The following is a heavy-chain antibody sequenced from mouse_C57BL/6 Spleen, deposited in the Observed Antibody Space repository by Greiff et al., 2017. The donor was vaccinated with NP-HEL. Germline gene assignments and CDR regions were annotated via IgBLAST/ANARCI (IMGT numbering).Heavy chain of an antibody. CDR3: TPGGKRYWYFDV. CDR2: IDPENGDT. CDR1: GFNIKDDY. J-gene: IGHJ1*03. D-gene: IGHD1-1*02. Sequence: VQLKQSGAELVRPGASVKLSCTASGFNIKDDYMHWVKQRPEQGLEWIGWIDPENGDTEYASKFQGKATITADTSSNTAYLQLSSLTSEDTAVYYCTPGGKRYWYFDVWGTGTTVTVSS. V-gene: IGHV14-4*01.